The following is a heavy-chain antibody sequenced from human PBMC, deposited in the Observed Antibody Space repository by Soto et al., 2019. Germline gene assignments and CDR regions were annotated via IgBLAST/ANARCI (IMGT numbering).Heavy chain of an antibody. CDR2: INHSGST. Sequence: QVQLQQWGAGLLKPSETLSLTCAVYGGSFSGYYWSWIRQPPGKGLEWIGEINHSGSTNYNPSLKRRVTISVDTSKNQFSLKLSSVTAADTAVYYCARAWGGVPDYWGQGTLVTVSS. J-gene: IGHJ4*02. CDR1: GGSFSGYY. D-gene: IGHD3-16*01. V-gene: IGHV4-34*01. CDR3: ARAWGGVPDY.